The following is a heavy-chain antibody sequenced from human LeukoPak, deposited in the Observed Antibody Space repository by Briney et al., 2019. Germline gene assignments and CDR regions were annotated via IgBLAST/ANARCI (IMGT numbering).Heavy chain of an antibody. J-gene: IGHJ4*02. D-gene: IGHD5-24*01. Sequence: SETLSLTCTVSGGSISNYYWTWLRQPPGKGLEWIGHIFWSGTTIHNPTLTSRLTISIDTSRSQFSLKLNSVTAADTAIYYCARAFQYNYGRGPFDXWGQGXXVIV. CDR2: IFWSGTT. CDR1: GGSISNYY. CDR3: ARAFQYNYGRGPFDX. V-gene: IGHV4-59*01.